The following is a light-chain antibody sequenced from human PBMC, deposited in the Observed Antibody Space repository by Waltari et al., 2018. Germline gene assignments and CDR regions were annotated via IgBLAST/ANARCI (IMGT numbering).Light chain of an antibody. J-gene: IGKJ4*01. Sequence: EIVLTQSPATLSLSPGERATLSCRASHSVSRYLAWYQQRPGQAPRLLIFDASFRATSIPARFSVSGSETDFTLTISSLEPEDCAVYYCQQRSNWPLTFGGGTKVEIK. CDR2: DAS. CDR1: HSVSRY. CDR3: QQRSNWPLT. V-gene: IGKV3-11*01.